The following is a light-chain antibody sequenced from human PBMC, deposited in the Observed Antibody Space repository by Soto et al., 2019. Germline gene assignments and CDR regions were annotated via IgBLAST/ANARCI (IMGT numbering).Light chain of an antibody. CDR2: DAS. V-gene: IGKV3-20*01. CDR1: QSVSSNY. J-gene: IGKJ1*01. Sequence: EIVLTQSPGTLSLSPGERATLSCGASQSVSSNYLAWYQQKPGQAPRLLIYDASNRATGIPARFSGSGSGTEFTLTISSLQPDDFATYYCQQYNTYSPTFGQGTKVDIK. CDR3: QQYNTYSPT.